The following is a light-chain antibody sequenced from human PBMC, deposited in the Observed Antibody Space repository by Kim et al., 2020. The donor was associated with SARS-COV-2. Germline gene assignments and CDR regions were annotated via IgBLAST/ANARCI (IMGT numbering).Light chain of an antibody. CDR3: AAWDGSLNGYV. CDR1: GSNIGSNT. J-gene: IGLJ1*01. V-gene: IGLV1-44*01. Sequence: GQRVTMSFSGSGSNIGSNTVSWYQQLTGAAPRLLIYSNNQRPSGVSDRFSGSKSGTSASLAISGLQSEDEADYYCAAWDGSLNGYVFGTGTRVTVL. CDR2: SNN.